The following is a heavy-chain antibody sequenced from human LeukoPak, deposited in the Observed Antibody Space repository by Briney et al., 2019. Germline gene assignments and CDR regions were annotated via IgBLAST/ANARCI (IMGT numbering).Heavy chain of an antibody. CDR1: GFTFSSYE. Sequence: GGSLRLSRAASGFTFSSYEMNWVRQAPGKGLEWVSLIYSGGTTYYADSVKGRFTISRDNSKNTVHLQMNNLRAEDTAMYFCARRLYIVRGAFDIWGQGTMVTVSS. V-gene: IGHV3-53*01. D-gene: IGHD2/OR15-2a*01. CDR2: IYSGGTT. J-gene: IGHJ3*02. CDR3: ARRLYIVRGAFDI.